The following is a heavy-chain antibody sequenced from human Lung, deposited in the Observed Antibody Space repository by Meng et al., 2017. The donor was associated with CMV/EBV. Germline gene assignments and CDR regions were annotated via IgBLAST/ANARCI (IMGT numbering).Heavy chain of an antibody. CDR2: INHSGST. J-gene: IGHJ6*02. CDR1: NGSFSGYY. V-gene: IGHV4-34*01. CDR3: ARWVAVVPAARYYFYYYGMDV. Sequence: SETLSLXCAVYNGSFSGYYWSWIRQPPGKGLEWIGEINHSGSTNYNPSLESRVTISVDTSKNQFSLKLSSVTAADTAVYYCARWVAVVPAARYYFYYYGMDVWGQGTTVTVSS. D-gene: IGHD2-2*01.